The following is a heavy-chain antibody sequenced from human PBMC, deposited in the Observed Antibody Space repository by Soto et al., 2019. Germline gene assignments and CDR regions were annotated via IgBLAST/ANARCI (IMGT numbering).Heavy chain of an antibody. J-gene: IGHJ4*02. Sequence: GGSLRLSCAASGFTFSSYAMSWVRQAPGKGLEWVSAISGSGGSTYYADSVKGWFTISRDNSKNTLYLQMNSLRAEDTAVYYCAKDRSSGWYGFYYWGQGTLVTVSS. CDR3: AKDRSSGWYGFYY. CDR2: ISGSGGST. D-gene: IGHD6-19*01. V-gene: IGHV3-23*01. CDR1: GFTFSSYA.